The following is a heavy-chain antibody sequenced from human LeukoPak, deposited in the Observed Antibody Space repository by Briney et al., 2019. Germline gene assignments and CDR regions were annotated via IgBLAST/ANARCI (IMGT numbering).Heavy chain of an antibody. J-gene: IGHJ6*03. Sequence: SETLSLTCAVYGGSFSGYYWSWIRQPPGKGLEWIGEINHSGSTNYNPSLKSRVTISVDTSKNQFSLKLCSVTAADTAVYYCARGVSSSWYLSTYYYMDVWGKGATVTVSS. D-gene: IGHD6-13*01. CDR3: ARGVSSSWYLSTYYYMDV. CDR2: INHSGST. V-gene: IGHV4-34*01. CDR1: GGSFSGYY.